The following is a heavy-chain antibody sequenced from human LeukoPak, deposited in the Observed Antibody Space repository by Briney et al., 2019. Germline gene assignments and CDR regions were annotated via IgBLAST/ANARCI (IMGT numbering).Heavy chain of an antibody. V-gene: IGHV4-38-2*02. CDR1: GYSISSGYY. CDR3: ARDYYYDSSGYYLGGAFDI. J-gene: IGHJ3*02. CDR2: IYHSGST. Sequence: SETLSLTCTVSGYSISSGYYWGWIRQPPGKGLEWIGSIYHSGSTYYNPSLKSRVTISVDTSKNQFSLKLSSVTAADTAVYYCARDYYYDSSGYYLGGAFDIWGQGTMVTVPS. D-gene: IGHD3-22*01.